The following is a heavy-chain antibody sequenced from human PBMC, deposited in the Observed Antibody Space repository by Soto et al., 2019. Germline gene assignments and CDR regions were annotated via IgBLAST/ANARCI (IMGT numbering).Heavy chain of an antibody. CDR3: ARDFWSGYYSFILY. J-gene: IGHJ4*02. CDR2: ISGSGGST. V-gene: IGHV3-23*01. D-gene: IGHD3-3*01. Sequence: GGSLRLSCAASGFTFSSYAMSWVRQAPGKGLEWVSAISGSGGSTYYEDSVKGRFTISRDNSKNTRYLQMNSLRAEDTAVYYCARDFWSGYYSFILYWGQGTLVTVSS. CDR1: GFTFSSYA.